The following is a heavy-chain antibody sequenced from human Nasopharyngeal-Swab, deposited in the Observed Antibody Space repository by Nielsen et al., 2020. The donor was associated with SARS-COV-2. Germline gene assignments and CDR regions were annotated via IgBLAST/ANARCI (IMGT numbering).Heavy chain of an antibody. D-gene: IGHD2-15*01. Sequence: ASVQVSCKVSGYTLTELSMHWVRQAPGKGLEWMGGFDPDDGETIYAQKFQGRVTMTEDISTDTAYMELSSLRSEDTAVYYCATSAPYCSGGSCYSSWFDPWGQGTLVTVSS. CDR3: ATSAPYCSGGSCYSSWFDP. J-gene: IGHJ5*02. CDR1: GYTLTELS. CDR2: FDPDDGET. V-gene: IGHV1-24*01.